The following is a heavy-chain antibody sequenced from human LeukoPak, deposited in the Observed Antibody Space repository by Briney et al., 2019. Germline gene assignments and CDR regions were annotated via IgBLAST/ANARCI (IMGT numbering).Heavy chain of an antibody. D-gene: IGHD5-18*01. V-gene: IGHV3-23*01. Sequence: GGSLRLSCSVSAFTFNTFDNFAMNWVRQAPGKGLEWVAAISESGASTYYAASVKGRFTISRDNSENTLYLQMHGLRAGDTAVYYCANEDTAMEAFDYWGQGTLVTVSS. CDR3: ANEDTAMEAFDY. CDR2: ISESGAST. J-gene: IGHJ4*02. CDR1: AFTFNTFDNFA.